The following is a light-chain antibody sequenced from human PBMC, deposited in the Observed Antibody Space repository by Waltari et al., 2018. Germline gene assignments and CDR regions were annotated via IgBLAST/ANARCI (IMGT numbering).Light chain of an antibody. CDR2: DVF. V-gene: IGLV2-11*01. J-gene: IGLJ2*01. CDR3: CSYAGSYTSL. CDR1: REDIGTYDY. Sequence: QSALTQPRSVSGSPGQSVTISCTGSREDIGTYDYVSWYQHHPGEAPKLIIHDVFKPPSGVPNLFSGSKSGNTASLTISGLQADDEADYYCCSYAGSYTSLFGGGTKLTVL.